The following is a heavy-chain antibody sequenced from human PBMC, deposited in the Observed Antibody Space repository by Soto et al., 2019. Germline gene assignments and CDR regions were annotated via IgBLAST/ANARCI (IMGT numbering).Heavy chain of an antibody. V-gene: IGHV1-69*04. CDR3: ARDKGYCSDTSCPDFDY. J-gene: IGHJ4*02. CDR2: VIPNLGVT. Sequence: GGSLRLSCAASGFTFSSHAMGWLRQAPGQGLEWMGRVIPNLGVTNYAKKFQGRFTIVVDTSTSTAYMELNSLRYEDTAVYYCARDKGYCSDTSCPDFDYWGQGTLVTVSS. CDR1: GFTFSSHA. D-gene: IGHD2-15*01.